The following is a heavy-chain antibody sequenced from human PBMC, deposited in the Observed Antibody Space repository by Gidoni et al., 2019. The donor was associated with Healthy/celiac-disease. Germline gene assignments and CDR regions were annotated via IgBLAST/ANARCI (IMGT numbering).Heavy chain of an antibody. Sequence: EVQLLESGGGLVQPGGSLRLSCAASGFTFSSYAMRWVRQAPGKGLEWVSAISGSGGSTYYADSVKGRFTISRDHSKNTLYLQMNSLRAEDTAVYYCASRSPKAAAGSTYYYYYGMDVWGQGTTVTVSS. CDR1: GFTFSSYA. J-gene: IGHJ6*02. CDR3: ASRSPKAAAGSTYYYYYGMDV. CDR2: ISGSGGST. D-gene: IGHD6-13*01. V-gene: IGHV3-23*01.